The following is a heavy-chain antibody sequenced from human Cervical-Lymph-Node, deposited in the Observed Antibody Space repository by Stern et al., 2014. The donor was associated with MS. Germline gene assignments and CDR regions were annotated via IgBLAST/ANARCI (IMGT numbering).Heavy chain of an antibody. J-gene: IGHJ4*02. CDR3: AKFAEIPAYYCDSSGCRGYYFDS. CDR1: RYTFTSYD. Sequence: QMQLVQSGPELKKPGASVKVSCKASRYTFTSYDINWVRQAPGQGLEWVGWMSPSPGRTGYAHKFQGRVTLTRDTSTATAFMELTGLRPEDTAVYYCAKFAEIPAYYCDSSGCRGYYFDSWGQGTLITVSP. V-gene: IGHV1-8*01. CDR2: MSPSPGRT. D-gene: IGHD3-16*01.